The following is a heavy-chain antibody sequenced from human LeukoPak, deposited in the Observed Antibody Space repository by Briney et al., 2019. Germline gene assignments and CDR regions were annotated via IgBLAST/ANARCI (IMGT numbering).Heavy chain of an antibody. CDR3: ATGDTWDYSFDI. CDR1: GGSISSDC. V-gene: IGHV4-59*01. CDR2: IYYSGST. Sequence: SETLSLTCIVSGGSISSDCWSWIRQPPGKGLEWIGYIYYSGSTNYNPSLKRRVTISVDTSKNQFSLKLSSVTAADTAVYYCATGDTWDYSFDIWGQGTMVTVSS. J-gene: IGHJ3*02. D-gene: IGHD1-7*01.